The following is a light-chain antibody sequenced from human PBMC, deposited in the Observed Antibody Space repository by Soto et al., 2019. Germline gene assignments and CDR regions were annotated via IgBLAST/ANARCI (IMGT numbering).Light chain of an antibody. V-gene: IGKV3-11*01. CDR1: RSISTY. CDR2: EAL. CDR3: QQYGSSPLT. Sequence: ETVLTQSPATLSLSPGERATLSCRASRSISTYLAWYQQKPGQAPRVLIYEALNRATGIPARFSGSGADTDFTLTISGLEPEDFAVYYCQQYGSSPLTFGGGTKVDIK. J-gene: IGKJ4*01.